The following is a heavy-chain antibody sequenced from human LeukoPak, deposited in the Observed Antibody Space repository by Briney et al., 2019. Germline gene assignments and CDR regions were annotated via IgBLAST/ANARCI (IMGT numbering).Heavy chain of an antibody. CDR2: ISTSSSYI. J-gene: IGHJ4*02. CDR3: ARDPNYDYVWGIDY. Sequence: GGSLRLSCAASRFTFSSYVMKWVRQVPGKGLEWVSSISTSSSYIYYADSVKGRFTISRDNAKNSLYLQMNSLRAEDTAVYYCARDPNYDYVWGIDYWGQGTLVTVSS. V-gene: IGHV3-21*01. CDR1: RFTFSSYV. D-gene: IGHD3-16*01.